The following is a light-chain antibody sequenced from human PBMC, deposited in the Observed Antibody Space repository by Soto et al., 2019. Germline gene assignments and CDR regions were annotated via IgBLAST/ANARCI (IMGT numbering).Light chain of an antibody. V-gene: IGLV4-69*01. Sequence: QPVLTQSPSASASLGASVKLTCTLSSGHSSYAIAWHQQQPEKGPRYLMKLSSDGSHSKGDGIPDRFSGSSSGAERYLTISSLQDENEDDYYCQTWDTGARVVFGGGTKLTVL. CDR1: SGHSSYA. CDR3: QTWDTGARVV. J-gene: IGLJ2*01. CDR2: LSSDGSH.